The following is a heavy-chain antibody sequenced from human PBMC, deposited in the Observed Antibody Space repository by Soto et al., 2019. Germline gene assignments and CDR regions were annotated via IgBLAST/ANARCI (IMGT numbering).Heavy chain of an antibody. CDR3: ARGRTVRNYADDSSDYFYFFDY. V-gene: IGHV4-59*01. CDR2: VYYTGST. Sequence: SETLSLTCTVSGDSISTFYWGWMRQSPGKELEWIGYVYYTGSTNYNPSLKSRVTISVDRSKNQFPLKLTSANAADTAVYYCARGRTVRNYADDSSDYFYFFDYWGQGTQVTVSS. D-gene: IGHD3-22*01. J-gene: IGHJ4*02. CDR1: GDSISTFY.